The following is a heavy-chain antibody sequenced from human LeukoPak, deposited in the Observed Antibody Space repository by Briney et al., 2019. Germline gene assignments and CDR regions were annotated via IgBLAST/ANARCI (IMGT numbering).Heavy chain of an antibody. D-gene: IGHD3-10*01. J-gene: IGHJ4*02. CDR3: ARHIKANYFDC. Sequence: SETLSLTCTVSGGSISSSSYYWGWIRQPPGKGLEWSGSIYYSGSTYYNPSLKSRVTISVDTSKNQFSLKLSSVTAADTAVYYCARHIKANYFDCWGQGTLVTVSS. CDR1: GGSISSSSYY. V-gene: IGHV4-39*01. CDR2: IYYSGST.